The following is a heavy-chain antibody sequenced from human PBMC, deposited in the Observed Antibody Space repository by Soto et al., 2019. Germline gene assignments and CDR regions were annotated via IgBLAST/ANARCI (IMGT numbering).Heavy chain of an antibody. CDR3: AKNGQPPYYYYGLDV. D-gene: IGHD2-8*01. J-gene: IGHJ6*02. V-gene: IGHV1-18*01. CDR1: DYTFTRYG. Sequence: ASVKVSCKASDYTFTRYGISWVRQAPGQGLEWMGWISGYNGDTNYAQKFQGRVSMTIDTSTATAYMELRSLRSDDTAVYYCAKNGQPPYYYYGLDVWGQGTKVTVSS. CDR2: ISGYNGDT.